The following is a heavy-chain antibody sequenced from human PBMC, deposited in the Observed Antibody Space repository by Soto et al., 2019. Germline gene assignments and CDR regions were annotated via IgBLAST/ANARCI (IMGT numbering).Heavy chain of an antibody. V-gene: IGHV3-53*01. Sequence: VQLVESGGGLIQPGGSLRLSCVASGLTVCQNYMAWVRQAPEMGPQWVSVLYAEGSTYYTESVKGRFTISRDPSKNTLFLQMDGLRAEDTAVYYCVRPRPSGENYGMDVWGQGTTVTVSS. CDR1: GLTVCQNY. CDR2: LYAEGST. J-gene: IGHJ6*02. CDR3: VRPRPSGENYGMDV. D-gene: IGHD1-26*01.